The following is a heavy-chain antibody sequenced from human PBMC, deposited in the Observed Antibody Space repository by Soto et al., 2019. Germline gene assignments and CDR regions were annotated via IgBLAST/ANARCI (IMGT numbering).Heavy chain of an antibody. J-gene: IGHJ6*02. Sequence: QVQLVQSGAEVKKPGSSVKVSCKASGGTFSTYAISWVRQAPGQGPEWMGGIVPMYGSTDYARKFQARVTITADRSTSTAYMELNSLRSDDTAVYYCAKTLSYYDSSPVDVWGQGTTVSVSS. CDR1: GGTFSTYA. CDR3: AKTLSYYDSSPVDV. CDR2: IVPMYGST. V-gene: IGHV1-69*01. D-gene: IGHD3-22*01.